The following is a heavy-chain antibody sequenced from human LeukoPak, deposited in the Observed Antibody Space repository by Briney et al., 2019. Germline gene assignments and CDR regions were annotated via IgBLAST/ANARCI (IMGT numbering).Heavy chain of an antibody. CDR2: IYNSVTT. D-gene: IGHD1-26*01. V-gene: IGHV4-59*08. Sequence: PSETLSLTCTVSGGSISGYYWSWIRQPPGKRLEWIAYIYNSVTTNYNPSLKSRVTISVDTSENQISLKLSSVTAADTAVYYCARQTGSYRKDAFDIWGQGTMVTVSS. CDR3: ARQTGSYRKDAFDI. J-gene: IGHJ3*02. CDR1: GGSISGYY.